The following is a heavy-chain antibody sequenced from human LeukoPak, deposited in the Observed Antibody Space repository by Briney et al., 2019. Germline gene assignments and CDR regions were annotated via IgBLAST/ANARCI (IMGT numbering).Heavy chain of an antibody. J-gene: IGHJ4*02. V-gene: IGHV3-30*02. D-gene: IGHD3-9*01. CDR2: IRYDGSNK. CDR1: GFDFSTQW. Sequence: PGGSLRLSCAASGFDFSTQWMSWVRQAPGKGLEWVAFIRYDGSNKYYADFVKGRFTISRDNSKNTLYLQMNSLRAEDTAVYYCAKEGYDILTGYPIKTRSPDYWGQGTLVTVSS. CDR3: AKEGYDILTGYPIKTRSPDY.